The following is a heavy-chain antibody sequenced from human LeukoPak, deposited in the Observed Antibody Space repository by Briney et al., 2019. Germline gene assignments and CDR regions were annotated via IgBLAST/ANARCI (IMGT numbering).Heavy chain of an antibody. CDR2: YSGSGGST. J-gene: IGHJ4*02. Sequence: GGSLRHSCAASGFTFITYAMSWVRQAPGKGLEWVSAYSGSGGSTFYADSVKGRFTVSRDNSKNTLYLQMDSLRTEDTALYFCAKERGIYSGYDPLEYWGQGTLVTVSS. V-gene: IGHV3-23*01. CDR3: AKERGIYSGYDPLEY. D-gene: IGHD5-12*01. CDR1: GFTFITYA.